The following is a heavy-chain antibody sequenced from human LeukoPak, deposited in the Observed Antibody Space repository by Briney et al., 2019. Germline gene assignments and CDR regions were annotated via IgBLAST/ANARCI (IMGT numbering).Heavy chain of an antibody. V-gene: IGHV1-2*06. CDR3: ARAPIAAAGLLRD. J-gene: IGHJ4*02. Sequence: ASVKVSCKASGYTFTGYHMHWVRQAPGQGLEWMGRINPNSGGTNYAQKFQGRVTMTRDTSISTAYMELSRLRSDDTAVYYCARAPIAAAGLLRDWGQGTLVTVSS. CDR2: INPNSGGT. CDR1: GYTFTGYH. D-gene: IGHD6-13*01.